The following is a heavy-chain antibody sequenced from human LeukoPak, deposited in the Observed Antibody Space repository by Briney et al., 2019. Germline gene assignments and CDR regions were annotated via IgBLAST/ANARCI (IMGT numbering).Heavy chain of an antibody. CDR1: EFTFGDYA. D-gene: IGHD3-10*01. J-gene: IGHJ4*02. CDR3: TRDKGFVRGVTHFDY. V-gene: IGHV3-49*03. CDR2: IRSKAYGGTT. Sequence: GRSLRLSCTASEFTFGDYAMSRFRQAPGKGLEWVGFIRSKAYGGTTEYAASVKGRFTISRDDSKSIAYLQMNSLKTEDTAVYYCTRDKGFVRGVTHFDYWGQRTLVTVSS.